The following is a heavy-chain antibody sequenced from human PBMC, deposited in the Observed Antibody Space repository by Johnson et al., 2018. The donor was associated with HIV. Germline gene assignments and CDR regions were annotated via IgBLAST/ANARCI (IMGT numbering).Heavy chain of an antibody. CDR1: GFTFSSYA. CDR2: ISYDGSKK. V-gene: IGHV3-30*04. J-gene: IGHJ3*02. CDR3: ARVGDSSSSLGAFDI. Sequence: QVHLVESGGGVVQPGRSLRLSCAASGFTFSSYAMHWVRQAQGKGLEWVAVISYDGSKKYYADSVKGRFTISRDNSKNTLYLQMNSLRAEHTAVYYCARVGDSSSSLGAFDIWGQVTMVTVSS. D-gene: IGHD6-6*01.